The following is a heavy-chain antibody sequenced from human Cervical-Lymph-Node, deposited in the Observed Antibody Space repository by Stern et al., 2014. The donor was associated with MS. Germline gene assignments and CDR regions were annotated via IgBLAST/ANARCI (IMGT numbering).Heavy chain of an antibody. Sequence: VQLVESGGGLVKPGGSLRLSCAASGFTFSDYYISWIRQAPGKGLEWVSYISSSGSTIYYADSVKGRFTISRDNAKNSLYLQMNSLRAEDTAVYYCARDLNDYVWGSYRPTFDPWGQGTLVTVSS. CDR1: GFTFSDYY. CDR2: ISSSGSTI. CDR3: ARDLNDYVWGSYRPTFDP. D-gene: IGHD3-16*02. V-gene: IGHV3-11*01. J-gene: IGHJ5*02.